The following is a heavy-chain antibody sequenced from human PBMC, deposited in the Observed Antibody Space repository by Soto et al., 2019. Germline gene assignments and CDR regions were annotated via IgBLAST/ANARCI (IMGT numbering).Heavy chain of an antibody. J-gene: IGHJ4*02. Sequence: QVQLQESGPGLVKPSETLSLTCTVSGGSISNYYWSWIRQPPGKGLEWIGYIYYSGNTNYNPSLKSRVTISVDTSKKQFSLKVSAVTAADTAVYYCARQSTAWPSFDSWGQGTLVTVSS. CDR3: ARQSTAWPSFDS. V-gene: IGHV4-59*01. D-gene: IGHD2-21*02. CDR1: GGSISNYY. CDR2: IYYSGNT.